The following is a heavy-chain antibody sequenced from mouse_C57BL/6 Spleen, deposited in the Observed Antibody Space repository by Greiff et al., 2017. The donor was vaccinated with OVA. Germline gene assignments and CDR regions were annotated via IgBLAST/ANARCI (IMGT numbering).Heavy chain of an antibody. CDR3: ARSDDYGTFYFDY. D-gene: IGHD2-4*01. J-gene: IGHJ2*01. Sequence: QVQLQQSGAELARPGASVKLSCKASGYTFTSYGISWVKQRTGQGLEWIGEIYPRSGNTYYNEKFKGKATLTADKSSSTAYMELRSLTSEDSAVYFCARSDDYGTFYFDYWGQGTTLTVSS. CDR2: IYPRSGNT. V-gene: IGHV1-81*01. CDR1: GYTFTSYG.